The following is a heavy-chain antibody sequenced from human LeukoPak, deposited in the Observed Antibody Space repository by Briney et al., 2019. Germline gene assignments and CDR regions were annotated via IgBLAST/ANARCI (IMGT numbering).Heavy chain of an antibody. V-gene: IGHV1-18*01. CDR1: GYTFTSYG. CDR2: ISAYNGNT. J-gene: IGHJ4*02. D-gene: IGHD1-26*01. Sequence: PLASVKVSCKASGYTFTSYGISWVRQAPGQGLEWMGWISAYNGNTNYAQKLQGRVTMTTDTSTSTAYMELRSLRSDDTAVYYCARDPRLIVGATLPFDYWGQGTLVTVSS. CDR3: ARDPRLIVGATLPFDY.